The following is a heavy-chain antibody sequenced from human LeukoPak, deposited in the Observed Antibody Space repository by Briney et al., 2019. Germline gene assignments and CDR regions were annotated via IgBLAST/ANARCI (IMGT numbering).Heavy chain of an antibody. Sequence: PGRSLRLSCAASGFTFSSYAMSWVRQAPGKGLEWVSAISGSGGSTYYADSVKGRFTISRDNSKNTLYLQMNSLRAEDTAVYYCAKDPAPYYYDSSVVFDYWGQGTLVTVSS. D-gene: IGHD3-22*01. CDR3: AKDPAPYYYDSSVVFDY. V-gene: IGHV3-23*01. CDR1: GFTFSSYA. J-gene: IGHJ4*02. CDR2: ISGSGGST.